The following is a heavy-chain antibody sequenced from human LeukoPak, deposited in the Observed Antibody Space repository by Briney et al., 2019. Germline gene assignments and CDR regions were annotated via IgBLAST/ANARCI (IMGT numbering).Heavy chain of an antibody. V-gene: IGHV3-66*01. CDR1: GLTGSSSY. Sequence: GGSLRISCAASGLTGSSSYMSLVRPVPRHGLHWVSIIYSGGSTYYADSVKGRFTISRDNSKNTLYLQVNSLRAEDTAVYYCARANWGHPMYYFDYWGQGTLVTVSS. J-gene: IGHJ4*02. CDR3: ARANWGHPMYYFDY. CDR2: IYSGGST. D-gene: IGHD7-27*01.